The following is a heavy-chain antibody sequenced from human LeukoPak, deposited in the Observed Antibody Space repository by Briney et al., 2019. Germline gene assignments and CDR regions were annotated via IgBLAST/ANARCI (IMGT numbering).Heavy chain of an antibody. CDR2: INHSGST. D-gene: IGHD5-18*01. CDR3: ARGVGRGYSYGYVSSYYFDY. Sequence: SETLSLTCAVYGGSFSGYYWSWIRQPPGKGLEWIGEINHSGSTNYNPSLKSRVTISVDTSKNQFSLKLSSVTAADTAVYYCARGVGRGYSYGYVSSYYFDYWGQGILVTVSS. CDR1: GGSFSGYY. J-gene: IGHJ4*02. V-gene: IGHV4-34*01.